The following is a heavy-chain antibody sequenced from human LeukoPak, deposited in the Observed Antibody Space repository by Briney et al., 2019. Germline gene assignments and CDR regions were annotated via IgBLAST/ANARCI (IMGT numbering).Heavy chain of an antibody. CDR1: GFSFTGYF. D-gene: IGHD5-18*01. V-gene: IGHV1-2*06. J-gene: IGHJ4*02. Sequence: GASVKVSCKASGFSFTGYFMHWVRQAPGQGPGWMGRIDPNSGGTNYALKFQGRVTMTRDTSITTAYMDLSRLRSDDTAVYYCARGPHDTAYYFDQWGQGTLVTVSP. CDR2: IDPNSGGT. CDR3: ARGPHDTAYYFDQ.